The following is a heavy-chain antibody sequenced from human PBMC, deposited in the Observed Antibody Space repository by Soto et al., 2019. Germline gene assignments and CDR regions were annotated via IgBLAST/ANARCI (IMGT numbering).Heavy chain of an antibody. Sequence: GGSLRLSCAASGFTFSSYGMHWVRQAPGKGLEWVAVIWGDGSNKDYAGSVKGRFTISRDNSKNMLYVQMNSLRDEDTAVYYCARKDVAFDYWGQGTPVTVSS. CDR3: ARKDVAFDY. CDR2: IWGDGSNK. CDR1: GFTFSSYG. D-gene: IGHD5-12*01. J-gene: IGHJ4*02. V-gene: IGHV3-33*01.